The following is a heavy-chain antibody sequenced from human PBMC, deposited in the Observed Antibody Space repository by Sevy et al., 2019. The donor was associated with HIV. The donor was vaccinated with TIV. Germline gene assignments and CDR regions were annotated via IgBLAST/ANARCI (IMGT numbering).Heavy chain of an antibody. Sequence: GGSLRLSCAASGFTFSIFAMTWVRQAPGKGLEWVSAISGASTYYADSVKGRFTISRDNSKNTLYLQMNSLSAEDTTIYYCVKARCDIVQLPDFWGQGTLVTVSS. J-gene: IGHJ4*02. CDR3: VKARCDIVQLPDF. CDR1: GFTFSIFA. CDR2: ISGAST. V-gene: IGHV3-23*01. D-gene: IGHD2-15*01.